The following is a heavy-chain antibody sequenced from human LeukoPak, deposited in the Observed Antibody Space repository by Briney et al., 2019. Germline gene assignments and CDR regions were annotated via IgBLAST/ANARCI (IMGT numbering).Heavy chain of an antibody. CDR3: AETLYVPAAMRPFDY. CDR1: GFTFSSYA. J-gene: IGHJ4*02. Sequence: PGGSLRLSCAASGFTFSSYAMSWVRQAPGKGLEWVSAISGSGGSTYYADSVKGRFTISRDNSKNTLYLQMNSLRAEDTAVYYCAETLYVPAAMRPFDYWGQGTLVTVSS. V-gene: IGHV3-23*01. D-gene: IGHD2-2*01. CDR2: ISGSGGST.